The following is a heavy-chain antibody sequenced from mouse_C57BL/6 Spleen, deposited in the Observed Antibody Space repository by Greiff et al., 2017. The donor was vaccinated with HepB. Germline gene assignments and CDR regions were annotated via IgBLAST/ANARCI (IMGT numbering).Heavy chain of an antibody. Sequence: VQLQQPGTELVKPGASVKLSCKASGYTFTSYWMHWVKQRPGQGLEWIGNINPSNGGTNYNEKFKSKATLTVDKSSSTAYMQISSLTSEDSAVYYYEREMRNYYDPYYFDDWGQGTTLTVSS. CDR3: EREMRNYYDPYYFDD. V-gene: IGHV1-53*01. D-gene: IGHD2-4*01. CDR2: INPSNGGT. CDR1: GYTFTSYW. J-gene: IGHJ2*01.